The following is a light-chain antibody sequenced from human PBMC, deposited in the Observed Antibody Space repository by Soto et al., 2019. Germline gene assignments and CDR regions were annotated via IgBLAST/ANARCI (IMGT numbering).Light chain of an antibody. J-gene: IGLJ3*02. V-gene: IGLV1-47*02. CDR1: SSNIGSNS. Sequence: QAVVTQPPSASGTPGQRVTISCSGGSSNIGSNSVFWYQQLPGTAPKLLIYLNNERPSGVPDRFSASKSGTSASLAISGLRSEDEADYYCAAWDDSLSGPVFGGGTKLTVL. CDR3: AAWDDSLSGPV. CDR2: LNN.